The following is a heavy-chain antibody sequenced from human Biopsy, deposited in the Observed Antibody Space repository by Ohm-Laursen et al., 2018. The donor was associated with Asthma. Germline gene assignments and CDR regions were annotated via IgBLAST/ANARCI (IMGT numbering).Heavy chain of an antibody. V-gene: IGHV4-59*07. CDR2: VYYSGST. J-gene: IGHJ4*02. CDR1: GGSINNFY. D-gene: IGHD2-21*02. Sequence: SDTLSLTCTVSGGSINNFYWSWIRQPPGKGLESIGHVYYSGSTNYNPSLKSRVTISIDASKNQFSLKLTSVTAADTDVYYCARGVDRVTGLLDHFDSWGQGTLVTVSS. CDR3: ARGVDRVTGLLDHFDS.